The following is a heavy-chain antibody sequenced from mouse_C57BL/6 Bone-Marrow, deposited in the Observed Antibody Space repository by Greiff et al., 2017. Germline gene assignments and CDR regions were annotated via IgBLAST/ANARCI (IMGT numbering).Heavy chain of an antibody. CDR1: GYTFTSYG. D-gene: IGHD3-2*02. CDR3: ARGRYSSGMAWFAY. CDR2: IYPRSGNT. J-gene: IGHJ3*01. V-gene: IGHV1-81*01. Sequence: QVQLQQSGAELARPGASVKLSCKASGYTFTSYGISWVKQRTGQGLEWIGEIYPRSGNTYYNEKFKGKATLTADKSSSTAYMELRSLTSEDSAVYFWARGRYSSGMAWFAYWGQGTLVTVSA.